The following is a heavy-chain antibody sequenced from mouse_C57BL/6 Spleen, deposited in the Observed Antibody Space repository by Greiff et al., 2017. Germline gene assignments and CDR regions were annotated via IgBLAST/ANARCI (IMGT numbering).Heavy chain of an antibody. Sequence: QVQLQQSGPELVKPGASVKISCKASGYAFSSSWMNWVKQRPGKGLEWIGRIYPGDGDTNYNGKFKGKATLTADKSSSTAYMQLSSLTSEDSAVYFCAREGAQATRGTFAYWGQGTLVTVSA. V-gene: IGHV1-82*01. CDR3: AREGAQATRGTFAY. J-gene: IGHJ3*01. CDR2: IYPGDGDT. D-gene: IGHD3-2*02. CDR1: GYAFSSSW.